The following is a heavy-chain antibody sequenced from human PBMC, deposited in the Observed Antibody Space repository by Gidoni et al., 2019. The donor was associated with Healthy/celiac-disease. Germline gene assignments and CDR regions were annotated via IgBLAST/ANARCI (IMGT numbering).Heavy chain of an antibody. Sequence: QVQLVQSGAEVKKPGASVKVSCKASGYTFTRYYMHWVRQAPGQGLEWMGIINPSGGSTSYAQKFQGRVTMTRDTSTSTVYMELSSLRSEDTAVYYCVRGSGGQLAWTYYFDYWGQGTLVTVSS. D-gene: IGHD6-6*01. CDR1: GYTFTRYY. CDR3: VRGSGGQLAWTYYFDY. J-gene: IGHJ4*02. V-gene: IGHV1-46*03. CDR2: INPSGGST.